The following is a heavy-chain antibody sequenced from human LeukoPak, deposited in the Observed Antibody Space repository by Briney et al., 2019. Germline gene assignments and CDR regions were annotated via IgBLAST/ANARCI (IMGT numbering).Heavy chain of an antibody. CDR1: GYTFTSNY. D-gene: IGHD6-6*01. J-gene: IGHJ5*02. V-gene: IGHV1-69*13. CDR2: IIPIFGTA. CDR3: ARRYSSSPSYSWFDP. Sequence: SVKVSCKASGYTFTSNYMLWVRQAPGQGLEWMGGIIPIFGTANYAQKFQGRVTITADESTSTAYMELSSLRSEDTAVYYCARRYSSSPSYSWFDPWGQGTLVTVSS.